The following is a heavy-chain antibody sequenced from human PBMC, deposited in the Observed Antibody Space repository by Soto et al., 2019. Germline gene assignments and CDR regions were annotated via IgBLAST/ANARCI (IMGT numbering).Heavy chain of an antibody. D-gene: IGHD6-13*01. CDR1: GYTFTSYG. Sequence: ASVKVSCKASGYTFTSYGISWVRQAPGQGLEWMGWMSAYNGNTNYAQKLQGRVTMTTDTSTSTAYMELRSLRSDDTAVYYCARRPGYTPGWTPIDVWGQVTQVTVSS. CDR2: MSAYNGNT. J-gene: IGHJ4*02. CDR3: ARRPGYTPGWTPIDV. V-gene: IGHV1-18*01.